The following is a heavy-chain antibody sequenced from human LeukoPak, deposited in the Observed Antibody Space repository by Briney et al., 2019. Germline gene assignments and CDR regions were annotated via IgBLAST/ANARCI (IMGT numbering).Heavy chain of an antibody. D-gene: IGHD3-22*01. CDR1: GYTFTSYY. CDR2: INPSGGTT. V-gene: IGHV1-46*01. Sequence: ASVKVSCKASGYTFTSYYMHWVRQAPGQGLEWMGLINPSGGTTRYAQKFQGRVTMTRDLSTSTDYMELSSLRSDDTAVYFCASARGRYYYDSSGSYGTLDYWGQGTLVTVSS. CDR3: ASARGRYYYDSSGSYGTLDY. J-gene: IGHJ4*02.